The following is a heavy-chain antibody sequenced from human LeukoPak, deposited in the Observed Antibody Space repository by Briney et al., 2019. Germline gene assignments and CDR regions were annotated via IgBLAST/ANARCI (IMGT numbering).Heavy chain of an antibody. D-gene: IGHD3-10*01. CDR3: ATEGRSYSPGY. Sequence: GASLRLSCPASGFTFSSHDMNWVRQAPGKGLECLSYISSGGTGIYTADSVKGRFTISRDNAKNSLYLQMNTLRDEDTAMYYCATEGRSYSPGYWGQGTLVTVSS. CDR1: GFTFSSHD. CDR2: ISSGGTGI. J-gene: IGHJ4*02. V-gene: IGHV3-48*02.